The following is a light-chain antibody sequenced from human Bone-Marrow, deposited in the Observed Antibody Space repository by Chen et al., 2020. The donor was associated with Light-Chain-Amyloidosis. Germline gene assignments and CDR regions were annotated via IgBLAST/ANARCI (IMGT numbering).Light chain of an antibody. Sequence: SYALTLPRSGSVSPGQTARITCSGDDLPTKYAYWYQQKPGQAPVLVIHRETERPSGIPERFSGSNSGNTATLTISRVEAGDEADYYCQVWDSSSDHVVFGGGTKLTVL. V-gene: IGLV3-21*02. CDR3: QVWDSSSDHVV. CDR1: DLPTKY. J-gene: IGLJ2*01. CDR2: RET.